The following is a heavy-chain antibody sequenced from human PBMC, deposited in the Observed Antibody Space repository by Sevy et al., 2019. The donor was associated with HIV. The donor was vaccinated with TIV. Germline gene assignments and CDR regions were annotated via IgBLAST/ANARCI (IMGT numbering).Heavy chain of an antibody. Sequence: ASVKVSCKASGYTFTSYGISWVRQAPGQGLEWMGWISAYNGNTNYARKLQGRVTMTTDKSTSTAYMELRSLRSDDTAVYYCARDAYYYDSSGYYNYWGQGTLVTVSS. D-gene: IGHD3-22*01. CDR3: ARDAYYYDSSGYYNY. J-gene: IGHJ4*02. V-gene: IGHV1-18*04. CDR2: ISAYNGNT. CDR1: GYTFTSYG.